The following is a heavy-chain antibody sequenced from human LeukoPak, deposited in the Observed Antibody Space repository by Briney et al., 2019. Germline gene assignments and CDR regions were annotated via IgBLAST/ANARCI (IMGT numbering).Heavy chain of an antibody. D-gene: IGHD3-22*01. J-gene: IGHJ4*02. V-gene: IGHV1-2*02. Sequence: ASVKVSCKASGYTFTGYYMHWVRQAPGQGLEWMGWINPNSGGTNYAQKFQGRVIMTRDTSISTAYMELSRLRSDDTAVYYCARGGNYYDSSGYFPHYWGQGTLVTVSS. CDR1: GYTFTGYY. CDR2: INPNSGGT. CDR3: ARGGNYYDSSGYFPHY.